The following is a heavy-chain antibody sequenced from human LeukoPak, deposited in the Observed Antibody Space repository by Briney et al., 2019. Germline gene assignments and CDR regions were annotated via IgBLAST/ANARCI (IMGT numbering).Heavy chain of an antibody. V-gene: IGHV4-34*01. D-gene: IGHD6-13*01. CDR1: AGSFSGYY. CDR2: IEHSGST. CDR3: ARGLVSSSWYRYYYYYMDG. Sequence: AETLSLTCPVYAGSFSGYYWSWIRHPPGEGREWIGEIEHSGSTNYDPSLKSRVTISVDTSKNQFSLKLRSVTAADTAVYYCARGLVSSSWYRYYYYYMDGWGKGTTVTVSS. J-gene: IGHJ6*03.